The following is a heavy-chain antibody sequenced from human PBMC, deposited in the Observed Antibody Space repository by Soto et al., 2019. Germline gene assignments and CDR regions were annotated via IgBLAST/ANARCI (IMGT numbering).Heavy chain of an antibody. D-gene: IGHD6-6*01. CDR1: GFTFNNYN. Sequence: PGGSLRLSCAASGFTFNNYNMNWVRQAPGEGLEWVSHIRGSSSSIYYADSVKGRFTISRDNAKNPLYLQMNSLRDEDTAVYYCARDGDSSSSSDFDYWGQGTLVTVSS. CDR2: IRGSSSSI. V-gene: IGHV3-48*02. CDR3: ARDGDSSSSSDFDY. J-gene: IGHJ4*02.